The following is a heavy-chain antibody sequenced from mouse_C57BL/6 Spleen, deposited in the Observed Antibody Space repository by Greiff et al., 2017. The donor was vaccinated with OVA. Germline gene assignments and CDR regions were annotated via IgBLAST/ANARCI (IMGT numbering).Heavy chain of an antibody. V-gene: IGHV5-6*01. CDR1: GFTFSSYG. Sequence: EVQVVESGGDLVKPGGSLKLSCAASGFTFSSYGMSWVRQTPDKRLEWVATISSGGSYTYYPDSVKGRFTISRDNAKNTLYLQMSSLKSEDTAMYYCARHSVITTVVEDYFDYWGQGTTLTVSS. CDR2: ISSGGSYT. J-gene: IGHJ2*01. D-gene: IGHD1-1*01. CDR3: ARHSVITTVVEDYFDY.